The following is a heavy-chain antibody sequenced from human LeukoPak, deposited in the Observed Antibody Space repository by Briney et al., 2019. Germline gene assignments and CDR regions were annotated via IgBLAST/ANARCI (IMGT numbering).Heavy chain of an antibody. Sequence: GGSLRLSCAASGFTFSSYAMHWVRQAPGKGLEWVAVISYDGSNKYYADSVKGRFTISRDNSKNTLYLQMNSLRAEDTAVYYCAKDPITMVRGVIITSFDYWGQGTLVTVSS. CDR1: GFTFSSYA. J-gene: IGHJ4*02. CDR3: AKDPITMVRGVIITSFDY. D-gene: IGHD3-10*01. CDR2: ISYDGSNK. V-gene: IGHV3-30-3*01.